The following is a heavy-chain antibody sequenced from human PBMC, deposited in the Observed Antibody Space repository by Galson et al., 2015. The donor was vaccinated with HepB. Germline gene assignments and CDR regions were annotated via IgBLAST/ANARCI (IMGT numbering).Heavy chain of an antibody. CDR1: GFTFSDYY. Sequence: SLRLSCAASGFTFSDYYMSWIRQAPGKGLEWVSYISSSSSYTNYADSVKGRFTISRDNAKNSLYLQMSSLRAEDTAVYYCARVEGHIVVVVAATPRDPWFDPWGQGTLVTVSS. CDR3: ARVEGHIVVVVAATPRDPWFDP. CDR2: ISSSSSYT. J-gene: IGHJ5*02. V-gene: IGHV3-11*06. D-gene: IGHD2-15*01.